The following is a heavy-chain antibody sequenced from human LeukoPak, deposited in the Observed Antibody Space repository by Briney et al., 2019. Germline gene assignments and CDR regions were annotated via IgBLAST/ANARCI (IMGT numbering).Heavy chain of an antibody. D-gene: IGHD4-23*01. Sequence: PGGSLRLPCAASGFTFSSYAMSWVRQAPGKGLEWVSAISGSGGSTYYADSVKGRFTISRDNSKNTLYLQMNSLRAEDTAVYYCAKAQGDTVLPGGIDYWGQGTLVTVSS. V-gene: IGHV3-23*01. J-gene: IGHJ4*02. CDR3: AKAQGDTVLPGGIDY. CDR1: GFTFSSYA. CDR2: ISGSGGST.